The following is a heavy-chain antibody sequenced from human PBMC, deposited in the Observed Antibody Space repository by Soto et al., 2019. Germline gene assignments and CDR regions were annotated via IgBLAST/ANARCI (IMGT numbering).Heavy chain of an antibody. CDR3: ARDHYDFRSGYFPYYYYYGMDV. CDR1: GFTFSSYA. CDR2: ISYDGSNK. D-gene: IGHD3-3*01. Sequence: GGSLRLSCAASGFTFSSYAMHWVRQAPGKGLEWVAVISYDGSNKYYADSVKGRFTISRDNSKNTLYLQMNSLRAEDTAVYYCARDHYDFRSGYFPYYYYYGMDVWGQGTTVTVSS. V-gene: IGHV3-30-3*01. J-gene: IGHJ6*02.